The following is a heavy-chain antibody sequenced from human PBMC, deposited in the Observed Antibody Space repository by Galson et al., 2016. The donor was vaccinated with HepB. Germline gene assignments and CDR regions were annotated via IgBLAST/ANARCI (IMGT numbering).Heavy chain of an antibody. CDR1: GGSVSSGHYY. Sequence: SETLSLTCTVSGGSVSSGHYYWSWIRQPPGQGLEWIGYIFYTGITNYNPSLKSRVTISVDTSKNQFSLMLSSVTAADTALYFCARGGLVHSYWYFDLWGRGTLVTVSS. V-gene: IGHV4-61*01. J-gene: IGHJ2*01. CDR3: ARGGLVHSYWYFDL. D-gene: IGHD3/OR15-3a*01. CDR2: IFYTGIT.